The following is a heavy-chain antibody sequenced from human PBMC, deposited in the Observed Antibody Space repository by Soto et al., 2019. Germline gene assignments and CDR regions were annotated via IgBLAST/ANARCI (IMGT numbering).Heavy chain of an antibody. D-gene: IGHD2-8*01. CDR1: GGSFSGYY. V-gene: IGHV4-34*01. J-gene: IGHJ6*02. Sequence: PSETLSLTCAVYGGSFSGYYWSWIRQPPGKGLEWNGEINHSGSTNYIPSLKSRVTISVDTSKNQFSLKLSSVTAADTAVYYCARGRRMVYAILGYYYYGIDVWGQGTTVTVSS. CDR2: INHSGST. CDR3: ARGRRMVYAILGYYYYGIDV.